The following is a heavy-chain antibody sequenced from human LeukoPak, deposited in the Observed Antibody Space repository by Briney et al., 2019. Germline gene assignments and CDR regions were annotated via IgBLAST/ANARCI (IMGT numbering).Heavy chain of an antibody. Sequence: GESLKISCRVSGYSFTTYWIGWVRQMPGKGLEWMGIIYPGDSDTRYNPSFQGQVTISADKSISTAYLQWSSLKASDTAMYYCARRSSYGHADYWGQGTLVTVSS. CDR1: GYSFTTYW. J-gene: IGHJ4*02. CDR2: IYPGDSDT. D-gene: IGHD5-18*01. CDR3: ARRSSYGHADY. V-gene: IGHV5-51*01.